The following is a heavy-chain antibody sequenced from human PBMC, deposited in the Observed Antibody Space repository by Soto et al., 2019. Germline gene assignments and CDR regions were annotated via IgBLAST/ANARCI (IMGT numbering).Heavy chain of an antibody. CDR1: GDSVSSNSAA. CDR2: TYYRSRWYN. CDR3: AGTSSLQWYYMDV. J-gene: IGHJ6*03. D-gene: IGHD1-7*01. V-gene: IGHV6-1*01. Sequence: SQTLSLTCAISGDSVSSNSAAWNWIRQSPSRGLEWLGRTYYRSRWYNDCAVSVRSRITVNADTSKNQFSLHLNSVTPEDSAVYYCAGTSSLQWYYMDVCDKGTTVTVSS.